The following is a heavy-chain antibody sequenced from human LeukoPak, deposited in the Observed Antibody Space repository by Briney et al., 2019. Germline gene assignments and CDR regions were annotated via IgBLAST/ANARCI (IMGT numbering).Heavy chain of an antibody. Sequence: ASVKVSCKASGGTFSSYAISWVRQAPGQGLEWMGWITAYNGNTNYGQKFQGRVTMTTDISTITAYMELRSLRSDDTAVYYCARFYCSTTSCDPRGYSYGFDQWGQGTLVTVS. V-gene: IGHV1-18*01. J-gene: IGHJ4*02. CDR1: GGTFSSYA. CDR2: ITAYNGNT. D-gene: IGHD2-2*01. CDR3: ARFYCSTTSCDPRGYSYGFDQ.